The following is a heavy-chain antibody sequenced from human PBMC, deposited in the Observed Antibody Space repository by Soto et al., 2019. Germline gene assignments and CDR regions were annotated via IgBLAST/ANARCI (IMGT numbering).Heavy chain of an antibody. V-gene: IGHV3-21*01. J-gene: IGHJ4*02. Sequence: EVQLVESGGSLVKPGGSLRLSCAASGFTFSSNSMNWVRQAPGKGLEWVSSISSSSSYIYYADSVKGRFTISRDNAKNSLYLQMNSLSAEDTAVYYCARDRDFGDYWGQGTLVTVSS. D-gene: IGHD3-10*01. CDR2: ISSSSSYI. CDR1: GFTFSSNS. CDR3: ARDRDFGDY.